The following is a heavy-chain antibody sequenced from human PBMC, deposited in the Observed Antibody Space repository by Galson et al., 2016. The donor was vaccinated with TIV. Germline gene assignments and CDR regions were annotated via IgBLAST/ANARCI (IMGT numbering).Heavy chain of an antibody. D-gene: IGHD6-13*01. CDR1: GFTFSSST. V-gene: IGHV3-21*01. CDR3: ASQRPAYSSSWYHFDD. Sequence: LRLSCAASGFTFSSSTMNWVRQAPGKGLEWVSSISGRRSYIYYADSVKGRFTVSRDNAKNSLYLQMNGLRVEDSGVYFCASQRPAYSSSWYHFDDWGQGTPVTVSS. J-gene: IGHJ4*02. CDR2: ISGRRSYI.